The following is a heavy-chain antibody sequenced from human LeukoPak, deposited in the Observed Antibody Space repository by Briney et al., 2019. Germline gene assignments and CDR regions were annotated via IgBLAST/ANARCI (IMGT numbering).Heavy chain of an antibody. D-gene: IGHD6-13*01. J-gene: IGHJ4*02. V-gene: IGHV3-7*01. CDR2: IKEDSSEK. Sequence: GGSLRLSCIASGFTFSRYWMSWVRQVPGKGPEFVANIKEDSSEKSYVDFVKGRFTISRDNSKNTLYLQMNSLRAEDTAVYYCARDDGSSSAQWYWGQGTLVTVSS. CDR1: GFTFSRYW. CDR3: ARDDGSSSAQWY.